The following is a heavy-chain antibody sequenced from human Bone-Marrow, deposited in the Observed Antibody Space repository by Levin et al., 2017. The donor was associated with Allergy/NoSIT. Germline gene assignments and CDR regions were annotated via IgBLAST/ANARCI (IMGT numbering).Heavy chain of an antibody. Sequence: GESLKTSCGASGFVFSDYSMHWVRQASGKGLEWIAYITDRGDAIYYAESVKGRFTISRDNAKNSLYLQMNYLRAEDTALYYCAKVGGYRSDRKYYYDLDVWGQGTTVTVSS. CDR1: GFVFSDYS. V-gene: IGHV3-48*04. CDR3: AKVGGYRSDRKYYYDLDV. CDR2: ITDRGDAI. D-gene: IGHD5-12*01. J-gene: IGHJ6*02.